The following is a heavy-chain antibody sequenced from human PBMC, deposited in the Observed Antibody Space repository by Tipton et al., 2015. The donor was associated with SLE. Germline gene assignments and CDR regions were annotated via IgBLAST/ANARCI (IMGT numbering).Heavy chain of an antibody. CDR2: INHGGST. J-gene: IGHJ4*02. CDR1: GGSFRGYY. CDR3: ARGSQTPLDY. V-gene: IGHV4-34*01. Sequence: LRLSCAVYGGSFRGYYWTWIRQPPGKGLEWIGEINHGGSTNYNPSLKSRVSISVDATKNQFSLRLSSVTAADTALYYCARGSQTPLDYWGQGTLVSVSS.